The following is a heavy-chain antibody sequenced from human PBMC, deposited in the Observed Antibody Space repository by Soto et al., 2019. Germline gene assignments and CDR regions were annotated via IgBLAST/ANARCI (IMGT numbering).Heavy chain of an antibody. J-gene: IGHJ3*02. D-gene: IGHD3-10*01. Sequence: EVQLLESGGGLVQPGGSLTLSCAASGFTFGIYAMSWVRQAPGKGLEWVSSISDNGGSTYHADSGKGRFNISRDNSRNTWYLPMKGLRAEDTALYYCAKGLKGEDYSSYWIVRGLLFDIWGKGTMVTVSS. V-gene: IGHV3-23*01. CDR3: AKGLKGEDYSSYWIVRGLLFDI. CDR1: GFTFGIYA. CDR2: ISDNGGST.